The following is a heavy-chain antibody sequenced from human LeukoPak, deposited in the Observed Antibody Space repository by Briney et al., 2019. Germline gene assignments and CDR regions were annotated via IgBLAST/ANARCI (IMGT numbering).Heavy chain of an antibody. D-gene: IGHD2-15*01. CDR1: GFTFSSYA. V-gene: IGHV3-33*08. J-gene: IGHJ6*02. CDR3: ARVLCSGGSCYARYYYYDGMDV. Sequence: PGGSLRLSCAASGFTFSSYAMSWVRQAPGKGLEWVAVIWYDGSNKYYADTVKGRFTISRDNSKNTLYLQMNSLRAEDTAVYYCARVLCSGGSCYARYYYYDGMDVWGQGTTVTVSS. CDR2: IWYDGSNK.